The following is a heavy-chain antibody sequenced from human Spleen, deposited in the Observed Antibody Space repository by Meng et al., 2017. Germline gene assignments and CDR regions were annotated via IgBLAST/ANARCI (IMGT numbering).Heavy chain of an antibody. J-gene: IGHJ3*02. Sequence: GESLKISCAASGFTFSSYAMSWVRQAPEKGLEWVSTISGGGTKTYYADSVKGRFTISRDNSKNTLYLQMNSLRAEDTAVYYCAKDLGLWLGNAFDIWGQGTMVTVSS. V-gene: IGHV3-23*01. D-gene: IGHD6-19*01. CDR3: AKDLGLWLGNAFDI. CDR2: ISGGGTKT. CDR1: GFTFSSYA.